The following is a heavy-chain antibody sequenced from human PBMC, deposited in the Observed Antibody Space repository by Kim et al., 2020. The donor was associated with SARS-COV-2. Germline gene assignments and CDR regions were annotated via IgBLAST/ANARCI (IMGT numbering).Heavy chain of an antibody. CDR3: ARDPSYGDYVLDSDY. D-gene: IGHD4-17*01. CDR2: IYHSGST. J-gene: IGHJ4*02. Sequence: SETLSLTCTVSGYSISSGYYWGWIRQPPGKGLEWIGIIYHSGSTYYNPSLKSRVTISVDTSKNQFSLKLSSVTAADTAVYYCARDPSYGDYVLDSDYWGQGTLVTVSS. V-gene: IGHV4-38-2*02. CDR1: GYSISSGYY.